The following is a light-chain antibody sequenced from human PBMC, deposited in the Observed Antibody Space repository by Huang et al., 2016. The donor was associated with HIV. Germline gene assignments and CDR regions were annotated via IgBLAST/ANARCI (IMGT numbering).Light chain of an antibody. CDR3: QQYSKWPPNT. J-gene: IGKJ2*01. CDR2: GAS. V-gene: IGKV3-15*01. CDR1: HSVNSK. Sequence: EIVMTQSPATLSLSPGERATLSCRASHSVNSKLAWDQQKPGQAPRLLIYGASTRATGVPGRFSGSGSGTEFTLTISSLQSEDFAVYYCQQYSKWPPNTFGQGTKLESK.